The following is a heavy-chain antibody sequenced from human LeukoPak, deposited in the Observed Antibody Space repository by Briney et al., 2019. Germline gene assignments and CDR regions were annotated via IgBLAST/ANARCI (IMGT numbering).Heavy chain of an antibody. D-gene: IGHD5-18*01. CDR2: ISGSGDT. CDR3: AKEGGYNYGYLDS. Sequence: TGGSLRLSCAVSGFSYSSYAMCWVRQAPGKGLEGVSTISGSGDTYYVDSVKGRFTISRDNSKNTLYLQMNSLRAEDTAVYYCAKEGGYNYGYLDSWGQGTLVTVSP. V-gene: IGHV3-23*01. CDR1: GFSYSSYA. J-gene: IGHJ4*02.